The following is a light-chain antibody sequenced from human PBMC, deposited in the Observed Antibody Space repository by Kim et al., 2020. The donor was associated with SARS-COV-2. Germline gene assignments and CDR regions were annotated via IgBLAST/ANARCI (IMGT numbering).Light chain of an antibody. J-gene: IGLJ2*01. V-gene: IGLV2-8*01. CDR1: SSDVGVYNY. CDR3: SSYAGSNNVV. Sequence: GQSVTISCTGTSSDVGVYNYVSWYQQHPGKAPKLMIYEVSKRPSGVPDRFSGSKSGNTASLTVSGLQAEDEAYYYCSSYAGSNNVVFGGGTQLTVL. CDR2: EVS.